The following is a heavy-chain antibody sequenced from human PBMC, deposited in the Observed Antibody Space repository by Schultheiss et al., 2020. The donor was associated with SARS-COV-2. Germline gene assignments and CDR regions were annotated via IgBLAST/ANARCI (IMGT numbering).Heavy chain of an antibody. D-gene: IGHD3-3*01. CDR3: ARVNYDFWSGYYGWFDP. J-gene: IGHJ5*02. Sequence: SQTLSLTCTVSGGSISSYYWSWIRQPAGKGLEWIGEINHSGSTNYNPSLKSRVTISVDTSKNQFSLKLSSVTAADTAVYYCARVNYDFWSGYYGWFDPWGQGTLVTVSS. CDR1: GGSISSYY. V-gene: IGHV4-34*01. CDR2: INHSGST.